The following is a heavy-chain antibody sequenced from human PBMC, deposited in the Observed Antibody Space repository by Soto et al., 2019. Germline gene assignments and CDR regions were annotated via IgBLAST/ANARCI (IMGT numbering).Heavy chain of an antibody. V-gene: IGHV1-18*01. Sequence: QVQLVQSGAEVKKPGASVKVSCKASGYTFFNYGVTWVRQAPGQGLEWMGWISVYNGNTNYAQKLQGRVTLTTDIPTSTAYMKLRSLTSDETAVYYCARDSISGTDAFDIWGQGTMVTVSS. CDR3: ARDSISGTDAFDI. CDR1: GYTFFNYG. D-gene: IGHD1-26*01. J-gene: IGHJ3*02. CDR2: ISVYNGNT.